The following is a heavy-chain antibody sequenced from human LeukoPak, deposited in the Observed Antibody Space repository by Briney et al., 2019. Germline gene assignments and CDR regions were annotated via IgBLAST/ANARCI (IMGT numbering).Heavy chain of an antibody. CDR1: GFTFSSYS. J-gene: IGHJ4*02. D-gene: IGHD2-8*01. V-gene: IGHV3-21*01. Sequence: GGSLRLSCAASGFTFSSYSMNWVRQAPGKGLEWVSSISSSSSYIYYADSVKGRLTISRDNAKNSLYLQMNSLRAEDTAVYYCASSYCTNGVCYTGYFDYWGQGTLVTVSS. CDR2: ISSSSSYI. CDR3: ASSYCTNGVCYTGYFDY.